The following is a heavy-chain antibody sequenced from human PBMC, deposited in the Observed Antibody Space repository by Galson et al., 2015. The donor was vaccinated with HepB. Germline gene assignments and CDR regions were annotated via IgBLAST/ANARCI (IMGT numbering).Heavy chain of an antibody. CDR3: ARDYGGNSGYYYYGMDV. J-gene: IGHJ6*02. Sequence: SLRLSCAASGFTFSSYGMHWVRQAPGKGLEWVAVIWYDGSNKYYADSVKGRFTISRDNSKNTLYLQMNSLRAEDTAVYYCARDYGGNSGYYYYGMDVWGQGTTVTVSS. D-gene: IGHD4-23*01. V-gene: IGHV3-33*01. CDR2: IWYDGSNK. CDR1: GFTFSSYG.